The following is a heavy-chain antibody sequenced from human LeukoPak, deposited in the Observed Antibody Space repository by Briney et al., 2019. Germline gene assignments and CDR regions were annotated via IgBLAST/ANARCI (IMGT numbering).Heavy chain of an antibody. CDR1: GGSISSSSYY. Sequence: PSETLSLTCTVSGGSISSSSYYWGWIRQPPGKGLEWIGSIYYSGSTYYNPSLKSRVTISVDTSKNQFFLKLSSVTAADTAVYYCARVYGDLGPAFDYWGQGTLVTVSS. V-gene: IGHV4-39*07. J-gene: IGHJ4*02. CDR2: IYYSGST. CDR3: ARVYGDLGPAFDY. D-gene: IGHD4-17*01.